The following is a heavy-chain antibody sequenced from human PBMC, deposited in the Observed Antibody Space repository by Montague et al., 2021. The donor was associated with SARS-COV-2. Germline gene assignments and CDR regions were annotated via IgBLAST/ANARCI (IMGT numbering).Heavy chain of an antibody. J-gene: IGHJ4*02. D-gene: IGHD3-9*01. Sequence: TLSLTCTVSGGSISSGGYYWSWIRQHPGKGLEWIGCIYYSGSTYYNPSLKSRVTISVYTSKNQFSLKLSSVTAADMAVYYCARYDRRYSDGGYFDYWGQGTLVTVSA. V-gene: IGHV4-31*03. CDR2: IYYSGST. CDR1: GGSISSGGYY. CDR3: ARYDRRYSDGGYFDY.